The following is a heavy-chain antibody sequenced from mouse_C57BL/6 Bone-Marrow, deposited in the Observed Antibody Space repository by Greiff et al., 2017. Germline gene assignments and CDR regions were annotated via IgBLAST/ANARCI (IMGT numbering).Heavy chain of an antibody. Sequence: VQLQQSGAELMKPGASVKLSCKATGYTFTGYWIEWVKQRPGHGLEWIGEILPGIGSTTYNEKFKGKATFTADTSSNTAYMQLSSQTTEDSAIYYCGKRDSSWFAYWGQGTLVTGSA. CDR1: GYTFTGYW. CDR3: GKRDSSWFAY. D-gene: IGHD3-2*02. V-gene: IGHV1-9*01. CDR2: ILPGIGST. J-gene: IGHJ3*01.